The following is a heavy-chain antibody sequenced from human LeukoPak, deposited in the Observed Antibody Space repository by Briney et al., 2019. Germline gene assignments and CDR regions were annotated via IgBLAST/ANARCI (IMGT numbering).Heavy chain of an antibody. CDR1: GYTFTSYG. D-gene: IGHD3-22*01. CDR2: ISAYNGNT. CDR3: AREGVTMIVVAETGPDY. J-gene: IGHJ4*02. Sequence: GASVKVSCKASGYTFTSYGISWARQAPGQGLEWMGWISAYNGNTNYAQKLQGRVTMTTDTSTSTAYMELRRLGSDDTAVYYCAREGVTMIVVAETGPDYWGQGTLVTVSS. V-gene: IGHV1-18*01.